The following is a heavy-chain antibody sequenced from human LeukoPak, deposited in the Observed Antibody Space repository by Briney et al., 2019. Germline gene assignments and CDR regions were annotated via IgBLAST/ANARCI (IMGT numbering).Heavy chain of an antibody. CDR1: GFTFRNAW. D-gene: IGHD3-22*01. CDR2: TKSKTDGGTT. Sequence: GGSLRLSCAASGFTFRNAWMSWVRQAPGKGLEWVGRTKSKTDGGTTDYAAPVKGRFTISRDDSKNSLYLQMNSLKTEDTAVYSCTTVQSYYYDSSGYYIIDYWGQGTLVTVSS. J-gene: IGHJ4*02. CDR3: TTVQSYYYDSSGYYIIDY. V-gene: IGHV3-15*01.